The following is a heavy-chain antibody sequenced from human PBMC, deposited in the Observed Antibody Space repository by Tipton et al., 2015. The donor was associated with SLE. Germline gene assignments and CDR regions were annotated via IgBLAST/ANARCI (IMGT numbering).Heavy chain of an antibody. Sequence: SLRLSCAASGFGFNSYAMNWVRQAPGKGLEWVAVISFDGSNKHYADSVRGRSTGSRDNSNNTLYLQMNSLRAEDTAVYYCARGDCSGGRCSFDYWGPGSRVTVSS. V-gene: IGHV3-30*04. J-gene: IGHJ4*02. CDR2: ISFDGSNK. CDR3: ARGDCSGGRCSFDY. D-gene: IGHD2-15*01. CDR1: GFGFNSYA.